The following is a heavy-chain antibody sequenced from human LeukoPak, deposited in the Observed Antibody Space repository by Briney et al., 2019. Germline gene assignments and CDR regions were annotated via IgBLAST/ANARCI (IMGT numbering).Heavy chain of an antibody. J-gene: IGHJ5*02. V-gene: IGHV4-59*12. CDR3: ARVLLRYFDWLSQNNWFDP. D-gene: IGHD3-9*01. Sequence: SETLSLTCTVSGGSISSYYWSWIRQPPGKGLEWIGYIYYSGSTNYNPSLKSRVTISVDTSKNQFSLKLSSVTAADTAVYYCARVLLRYFDWLSQNNWFDPWGQGTLVTVSS. CDR2: IYYSGST. CDR1: GGSISSYY.